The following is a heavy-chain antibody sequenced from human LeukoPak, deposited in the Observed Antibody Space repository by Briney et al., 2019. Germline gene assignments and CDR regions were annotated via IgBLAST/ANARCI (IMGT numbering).Heavy chain of an antibody. CDR3: ARVTGYRIEDYFDY. Sequence: SETLSLTCTVSGGSISSGSYYWSWIRQPAGKGLEWIGRVYSSGSTDYNPSLKSRVTISVETSKNEFSLKLRSVTAADTAVYYCARVTGYRIEDYFDYWGQGTLVTVSS. V-gene: IGHV4-61*10. CDR2: VYSSGST. D-gene: IGHD6-13*01. J-gene: IGHJ4*02. CDR1: GGSISSGSYY.